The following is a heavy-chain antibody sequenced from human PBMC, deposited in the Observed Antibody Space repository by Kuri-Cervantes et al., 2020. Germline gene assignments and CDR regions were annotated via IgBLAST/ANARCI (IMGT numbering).Heavy chain of an antibody. D-gene: IGHD1-1*01. CDR1: GYTFTSYG. V-gene: IGHV1-18*01. Sequence: ASVKVSCKASGYTFTSYGISWVRQAPGQGLEWMGWISAYNGNTNYAQKLQGRVTMTTDTSTSTAYMELSRLRSDDTAVYYCARGDNWNDLVDWFDPWGQGTLVTVSS. CDR2: ISAYNGNT. CDR3: ARGDNWNDLVDWFDP. J-gene: IGHJ5*02.